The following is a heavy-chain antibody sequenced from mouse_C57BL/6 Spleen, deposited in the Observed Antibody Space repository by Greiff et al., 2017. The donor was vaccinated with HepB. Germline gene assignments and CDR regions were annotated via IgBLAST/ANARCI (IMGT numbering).Heavy chain of an antibody. CDR3: ARYDYDGDWFAY. D-gene: IGHD2-4*01. Sequence: VQLQQPGAELVKPGASVKMSCKASGYTFTSYWITWVKQRPGQGLEWIGDIYPGSGSTNYNEKFKSKATLTVDTSSSTAYMQLSSLTSEDSAVYYCARYDYDGDWFAYWGQGTLVTVSA. CDR1: GYTFTSYW. J-gene: IGHJ3*01. V-gene: IGHV1-55*01. CDR2: IYPGSGST.